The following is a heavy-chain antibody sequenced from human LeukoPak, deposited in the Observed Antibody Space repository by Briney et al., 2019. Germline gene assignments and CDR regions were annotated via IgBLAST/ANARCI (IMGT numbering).Heavy chain of an antibody. CDR1: GFTFSSYA. CDR2: ISYDGSNK. D-gene: IGHD2-15*01. V-gene: IGHV3-30-3*01. Sequence: GGSLRLSCAASGFTFSSYAMHWVRQAPGKGLEWVAVISYDGSNKYYADSVKGRFTISRDNSKNTLYLQMNSLRAEDTAVYYCAREACSGGSCYLYYYYYYGMDVWGQGTTVTVSS. CDR3: AREACSGGSCYLYYYYYYGMDV. J-gene: IGHJ6*02.